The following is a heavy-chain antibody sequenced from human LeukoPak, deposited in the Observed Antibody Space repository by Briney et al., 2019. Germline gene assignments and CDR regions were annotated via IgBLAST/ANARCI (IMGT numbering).Heavy chain of an antibody. CDR3: ARPRSSAWSDLEY. CDR2: IYPGDSDT. Sequence: KNGESLKISCKGSGYTFSDYWIGWVRQMPGKGLDWMGIIYPGDSDTRYSPSFQGQVTISADRSISTAYLQWSSLKASDTAMYYCARPRSSAWSDLEYWGQGTLVTVSS. V-gene: IGHV5-51*01. D-gene: IGHD6-13*01. J-gene: IGHJ4*02. CDR1: GYTFSDYW.